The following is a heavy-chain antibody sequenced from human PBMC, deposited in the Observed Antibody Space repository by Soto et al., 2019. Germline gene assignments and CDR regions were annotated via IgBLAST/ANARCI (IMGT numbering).Heavy chain of an antibody. J-gene: IGHJ4*02. CDR1: GGSISSGGYY. CDR2: IYYSGST. Sequence: PSETLSLTCTVSGGSISSGGYYWSWIRQHPGKGLEWIGYIYYSGSTNYNPSLKSRVTISVDKSKNQFSLKLSSVTAADTAVYYCARTPIQPYYFDYWGQGTLVTVSS. CDR3: ARTPIQPYYFDY. D-gene: IGHD5-18*01. V-gene: IGHV4-31*03.